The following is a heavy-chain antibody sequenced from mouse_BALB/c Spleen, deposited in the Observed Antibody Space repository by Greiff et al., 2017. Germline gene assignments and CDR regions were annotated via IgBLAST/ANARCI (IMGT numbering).Heavy chain of an antibody. Sequence: EVQLQQSGPRLVTPSQTLSLTCSVTGDSITSGYWHWIRKFPGNKLEYMGYISYSGSTYYNPSLKSRISITRDTSKNQYYLQLNSVTTEDTATYYCARYAELGYVDDWGQGTTLTVSS. CDR3: ARYAELGYVDD. CDR2: ISYSGST. V-gene: IGHV3-8*02. J-gene: IGHJ2*01. CDR1: GDSITSGY. D-gene: IGHD4-1*01.